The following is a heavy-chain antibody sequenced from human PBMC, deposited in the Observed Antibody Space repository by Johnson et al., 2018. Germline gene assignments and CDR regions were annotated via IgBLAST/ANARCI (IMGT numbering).Heavy chain of an antibody. CDR2: IIPIFGTA. CDR3: ARHSSSSRYYYYYGMDV. CDR1: GGTFSSYA. V-gene: IGHV1-69*12. J-gene: IGHJ6*02. Sequence: QVQLVQSGAEVKKXGSSXKVXCKASGGTFSSYAISWVRQAPGQGLEWMGGIIPIFGTANSAQKFQGRVQITADESTSTAYMELSSLRSEDTAVYYCARHSSSSRYYYYYGMDVWGQGTTVTVSS. D-gene: IGHD6-6*01.